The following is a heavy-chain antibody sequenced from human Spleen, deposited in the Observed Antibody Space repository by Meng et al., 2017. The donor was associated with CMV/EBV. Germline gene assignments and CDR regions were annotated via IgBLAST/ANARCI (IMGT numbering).Heavy chain of an antibody. D-gene: IGHD4-23*01. Sequence: ASVKVSCKASGYTFTNYDINWVRQATGQGLEWMGWMNPNSANTGYGQKFQGRVTMTRITSAGTAYMELSSLRSEDTAVYYCARGNGGKHDAFDVWGQGTMVTVSS. CDR1: GYTFTNYD. CDR2: MNPNSANT. J-gene: IGHJ3*01. V-gene: IGHV1-8*01. CDR3: ARGNGGKHDAFDV.